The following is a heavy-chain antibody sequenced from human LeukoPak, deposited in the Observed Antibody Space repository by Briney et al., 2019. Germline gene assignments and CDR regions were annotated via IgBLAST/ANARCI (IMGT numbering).Heavy chain of an antibody. CDR1: GGSISSYY. D-gene: IGHD5-12*01. Sequence: SGTLSLTCTVSGGSISSYYWSWIRQPPGKGLEWIGYIYYSGSTNYNPSLKSRVTISVDTSKNQFSLKLSSVTAADTAVYYCARQSGGYSGYDSFDYWGQGTLVTVSS. J-gene: IGHJ4*02. CDR2: IYYSGST. V-gene: IGHV4-59*08. CDR3: ARQSGGYSGYDSFDY.